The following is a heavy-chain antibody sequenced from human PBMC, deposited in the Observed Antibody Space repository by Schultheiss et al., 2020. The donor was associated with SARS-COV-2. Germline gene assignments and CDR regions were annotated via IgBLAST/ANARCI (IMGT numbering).Heavy chain of an antibody. CDR1: GFTFSSYA. J-gene: IGHJ6*02. Sequence: GESLKISCAASGFTFSSYAMHWVRQAPGKGLEWVAVISYDGSNKYYADSVKGRFTISRDNSKNTLYLQMNSLRAEDTAVYYCARAGVAAAGIGMDVWGQGTTVTVSS. CDR2: ISYDGSNK. CDR3: ARAGVAAAGIGMDV. V-gene: IGHV3-30*01. D-gene: IGHD6-13*01.